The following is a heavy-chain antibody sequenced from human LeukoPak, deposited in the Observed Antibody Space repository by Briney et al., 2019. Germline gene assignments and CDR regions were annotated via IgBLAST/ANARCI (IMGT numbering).Heavy chain of an antibody. CDR2: MNPNSGNT. CDR1: GYTFTSYD. J-gene: IGHJ6*02. D-gene: IGHD3-3*01. Sequence: ASVKVSCKASGYTFTSYDINWVQQATGQGLEWMGWMNPNSGNTGYAQKFQGRVTMTRNTSISTAYMELSSLRSEDTAVYYCARSGITIFGVVIGYYYYGMDVWGQGTTVTVSS. V-gene: IGHV1-8*01. CDR3: ARSGITIFGVVIGYYYYGMDV.